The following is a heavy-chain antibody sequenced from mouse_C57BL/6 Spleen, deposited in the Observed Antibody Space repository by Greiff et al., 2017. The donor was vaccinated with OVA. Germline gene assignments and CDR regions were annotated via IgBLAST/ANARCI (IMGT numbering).Heavy chain of an antibody. V-gene: IGHV3-6*01. D-gene: IGHD1-1*01. J-gene: IGHJ3*01. Sequence: VQLKESGPGLVKPSQSLSLTCSVTGYSITSGYYWNWIRQFPGNKLEWMGYISYDGSNNYNPSLKNRISITRDTSKNQFFLKLNSVTTEDTATYYCAITTVVATDWFAYWGQGTLVTVSA. CDR2: ISYDGSN. CDR3: AITTVVATDWFAY. CDR1: GYSITSGYY.